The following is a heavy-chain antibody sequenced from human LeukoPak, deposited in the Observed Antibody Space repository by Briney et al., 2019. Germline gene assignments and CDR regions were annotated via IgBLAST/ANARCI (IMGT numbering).Heavy chain of an antibody. CDR2: INSDGSRT. CDR3: AMEHYYYYMDV. Sequence: GGSLRLSCAASGFTFSSYWMHWVRQAPGKGLVWVSRINSDGSRTSYADSVTGRFTISRDNAKNTVYLQMNTLRAEDTAVYYCAMEHYYYYMDVWGKGTTVTVSS. V-gene: IGHV3-74*01. CDR1: GFTFSSYW. D-gene: IGHD1-26*01. J-gene: IGHJ6*03.